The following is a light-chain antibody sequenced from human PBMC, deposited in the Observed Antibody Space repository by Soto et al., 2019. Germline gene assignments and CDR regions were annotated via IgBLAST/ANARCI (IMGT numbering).Light chain of an antibody. CDR1: QGINKY. CDR3: QQYYSHPPLT. J-gene: IGKJ4*01. Sequence: AIRMTQSPSSLSASTGDRVTVTCRASQGINKYLAWYQQKPGKAPKLLIYGASTLQTGGPSRFSGSGSGTAFTLTISSLQSEDFATYYCQQYYSHPPLTVGGGTQVEIK. CDR2: GAS. V-gene: IGKV1-8*01.